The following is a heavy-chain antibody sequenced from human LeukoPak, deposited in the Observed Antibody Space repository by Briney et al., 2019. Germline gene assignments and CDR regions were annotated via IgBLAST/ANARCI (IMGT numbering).Heavy chain of an antibody. CDR1: GGSISSYY. V-gene: IGHV4-59*12. J-gene: IGHJ4*02. CDR3: ARAKNDYGDYYFDY. CDR2: IYYSGST. D-gene: IGHD4-17*01. Sequence: SETLSLTCTVSGGSISSYYWSWIRQPPGKGLEWTGYIYYSGSTNYNPSLKSRVTISVDRSKNQFSLKLSSVTAADTAVYYCARAKNDYGDYYFDYWGQGTLVTVSS.